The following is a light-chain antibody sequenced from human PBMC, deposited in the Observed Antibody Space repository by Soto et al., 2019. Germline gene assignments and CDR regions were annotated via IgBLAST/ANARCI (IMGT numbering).Light chain of an antibody. J-gene: IGKJ2*01. V-gene: IGKV3-15*01. Sequence: EIVMTQSPATLSVSPGERATLSCRASQSVSSNLAWYQQKPGQAPRLRIYGASTRANGIPARFSGSGSGTDFTLTINSLQSEDFAVYYCQQYNNSHPLYTFGQGTKLEIK. CDR2: GAS. CDR3: QQYNNSHPLYT. CDR1: QSVSSN.